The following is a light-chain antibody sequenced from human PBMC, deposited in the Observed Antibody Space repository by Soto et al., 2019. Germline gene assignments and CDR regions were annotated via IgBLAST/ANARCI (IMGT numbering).Light chain of an antibody. Sequence: EIVMTQSPATLSVSPGERATLSCRASQSVSSNLAWYQQKPGQAPRLLIYGASTRATGIPARFSGSGSGTDFTLTINRLEPEDFALYYCQQYGSSPPTTFGQGTRLEIK. CDR2: GAS. V-gene: IGKV3-15*01. CDR3: QQYGSSPPTT. J-gene: IGKJ5*01. CDR1: QSVSSN.